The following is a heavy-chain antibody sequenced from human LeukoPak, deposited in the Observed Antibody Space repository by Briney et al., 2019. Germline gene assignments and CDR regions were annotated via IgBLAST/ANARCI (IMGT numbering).Heavy chain of an antibody. CDR2: ISSSSIYI. V-gene: IGHV3-21*01. CDR3: ARNDGDFCSGGSCYVRWFDP. CDR1: GFTFSSYS. D-gene: IGHD2-15*01. Sequence: GGSLRLSCAASGFTFSSYSMNWVRQAPGKGLEWVSSISSSSIYIYYADSVKGRFTISRDNAKNSLYLQMNSLRAEDTAVYYCARNDGDFCSGGSCYVRWFDPWGQGTLVTVSS. J-gene: IGHJ5*02.